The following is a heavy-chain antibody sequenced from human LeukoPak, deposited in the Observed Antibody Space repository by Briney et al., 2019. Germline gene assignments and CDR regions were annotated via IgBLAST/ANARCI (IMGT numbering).Heavy chain of an antibody. J-gene: IGHJ4*02. CDR2: IFGSGGST. V-gene: IGHV3-23*01. Sequence: GGSLRLSCAASGFTFSNYAMSWVRQAPGKGLEWVSAIFGSGGSTYYADSVKGRFSISRDNSKNTLFLQMNGLRVEDTALYYCSKWGDYDVLTGYYDSDFWGQGTLVTVSS. D-gene: IGHD3-9*01. CDR1: GFTFSNYA. CDR3: SKWGDYDVLTGYYDSDF.